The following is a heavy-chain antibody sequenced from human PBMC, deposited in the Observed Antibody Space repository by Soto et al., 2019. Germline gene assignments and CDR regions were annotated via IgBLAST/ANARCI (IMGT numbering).Heavy chain of an antibody. V-gene: IGHV3-7*01. CDR1: GFTFSPSW. Sequence: VHVVESGGGLVQPGESLRLSCAACGFTFSPSWMSWVLQAPGKGLEWVANINPDGSDKRYVDTVKGLFNISGANAENSLYLQMSRLGAEDTAVYSCARPHSGAWPFWGQGTM. CDR2: INPDGSDK. J-gene: IGHJ3*01. CDR3: ARPHSGAWPF. D-gene: IGHD6-19*01.